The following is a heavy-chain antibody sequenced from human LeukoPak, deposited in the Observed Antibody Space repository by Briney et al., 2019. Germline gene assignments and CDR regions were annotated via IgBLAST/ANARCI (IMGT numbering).Heavy chain of an antibody. J-gene: IGHJ4*02. CDR3: ARGDAFSGDH. CDR2: IHPEGNEK. V-gene: IGHV3-7*04. Sequence: GGSQRLSCAVSGFSFTNFWMSWVRQAPGRGLEWVANIHPEGNEKYHVESVKSRFTISRDNTKNLLFLQMNGLRVEDTAVYYCARGDAFSGDHWGQGTLVTVSS. CDR1: GFSFTNFW.